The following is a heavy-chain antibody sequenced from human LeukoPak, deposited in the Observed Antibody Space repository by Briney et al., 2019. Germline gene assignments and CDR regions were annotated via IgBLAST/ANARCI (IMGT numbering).Heavy chain of an antibody. V-gene: IGHV3-23*01. CDR1: GLIFSDYA. CDR3: AKEQLAPVHDY. Sequence: PGRSLRLSCAPSGLIFSDYAMHWVRQAPGKGLEWVSAISGSGGSTYYADSVKGRFTISRDNSKNTLYLQMNSLRAEDTAVYYCAKEQLAPVHDYWGQGTLVTVSS. J-gene: IGHJ4*02. CDR2: ISGSGGST. D-gene: IGHD6-13*01.